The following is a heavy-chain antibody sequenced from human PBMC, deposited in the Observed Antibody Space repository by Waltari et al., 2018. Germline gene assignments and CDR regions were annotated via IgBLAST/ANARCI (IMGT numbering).Heavy chain of an antibody. CDR1: GDSMSSSEW. CDR3: ARDRGRGIYLDS. J-gene: IGHJ4*02. V-gene: IGHV4-4*02. CDR2: IQRSGRT. Sequence: QMQLQESGPGLVKPSGTLSLTCTVSGDSMSSSEWWSWVRQPPGKGLEWIGQIQRSGRTHYNPSFESRVTISIDTSKNQFSLKVTSTTAADTAVYYCARDRGRGIYLDSWGRGTLVTVSP. D-gene: IGHD2-15*01.